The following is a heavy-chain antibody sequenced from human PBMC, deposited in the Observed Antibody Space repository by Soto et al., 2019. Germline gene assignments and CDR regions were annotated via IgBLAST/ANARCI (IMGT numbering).Heavy chain of an antibody. J-gene: IGHJ6*02. CDR3: ARARIAAAGKFYYGMDV. Sequence: QVQLVQSGAEVKKPGSSVKVSCKASGGTFSSYAISWVRQAPGQGLEWMGGIIPIFGTANYAQKFQGRVTITADESTSTAYMELSSLRSEDTPVYYCARARIAAAGKFYYGMDVWGQGTTVTVSS. D-gene: IGHD6-13*01. CDR2: IIPIFGTA. V-gene: IGHV1-69*01. CDR1: GGTFSSYA.